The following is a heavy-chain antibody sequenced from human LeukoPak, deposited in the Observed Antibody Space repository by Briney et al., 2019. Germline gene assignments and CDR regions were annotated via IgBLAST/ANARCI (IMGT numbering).Heavy chain of an antibody. Sequence: ASGKVSCKASGYTFTSYGISWVRQAPGQGLEGMGWISAYNGNTNDAQKLQGRCTMTTDTSTSTAYLELRSLRSDDTAVYYCARSRMAGAFDYWGQGTLVTVSS. D-gene: IGHD5-24*01. CDR1: GYTFTSYG. V-gene: IGHV1-18*01. J-gene: IGHJ4*02. CDR2: ISAYNGNT. CDR3: ARSRMAGAFDY.